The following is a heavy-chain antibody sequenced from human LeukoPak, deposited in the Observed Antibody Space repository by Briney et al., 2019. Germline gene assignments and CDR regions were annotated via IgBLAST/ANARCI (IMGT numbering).Heavy chain of an antibody. J-gene: IGHJ4*02. CDR2: ISAYNGNT. D-gene: IGHD6-19*01. V-gene: IGHV1-18*01. CDR1: GYTFTSYG. Sequence: ASGKVSCKASGYTFTSYGISWVRQAPGQGLEWMGWISAYNGNTDYAQKLQGRVTMTTDTSTSTAYMELRSLRSDDTAVYYCARWVDSVAGLEYYFDYWGQGTLVTVSS. CDR3: ARWVDSVAGLEYYFDY.